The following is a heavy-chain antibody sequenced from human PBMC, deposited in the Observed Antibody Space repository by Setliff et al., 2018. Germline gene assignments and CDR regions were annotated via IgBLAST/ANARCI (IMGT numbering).Heavy chain of an antibody. CDR3: ARTCSGSGCYAGLES. CDR2: IWDDGGNK. Sequence: GESLRLSCAASGFTFSSYRMHWVRQAPGKGLEWVAVIWDDGGNKYHADSVKGRFTISRDNSKNTLYLQMNSLRPEDTAVYYCARTCSGSGCYAGLESWGQGTPVTVPS. CDR1: GFTFSSYR. D-gene: IGHD2-15*01. V-gene: IGHV3-33*08. J-gene: IGHJ4*02.